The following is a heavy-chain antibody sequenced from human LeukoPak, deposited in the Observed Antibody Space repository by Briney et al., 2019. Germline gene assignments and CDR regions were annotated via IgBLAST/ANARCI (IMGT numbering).Heavy chain of an antibody. V-gene: IGHV1-2*02. D-gene: IGHD6-19*01. CDR1: GYTFTGYY. Sequence: GASVKVSCKASGYTFTGYYMHWVRQAPGQGLEWMGWINPNSGGTNYAQKFQGRVTMTTDTPTSTAYMELRSLRSDDTAVYYCVRSLLSGGWYDGLGPYWGQGTLVTVSS. J-gene: IGHJ4*02. CDR3: VRSLLSGGWYDGLGPY. CDR2: INPNSGGT.